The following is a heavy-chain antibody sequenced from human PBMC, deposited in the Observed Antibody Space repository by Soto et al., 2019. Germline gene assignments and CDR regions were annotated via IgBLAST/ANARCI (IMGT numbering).Heavy chain of an antibody. V-gene: IGHV2-70*01. CDR2: IDWDDDK. CDR1: GLSLSTSGMC. D-gene: IGHD3-22*01. Sequence: SGPTMVNPTQTLTLTCTFSGLSLSTSGMCVSWIRQPPGKALEWLALIDWDDDKYYSTSLKTRLTISKDTSKHQVVLTMTNMEPVDTATYYCARIRDSSGYDYWGQGTLVTVSS. CDR3: ARIRDSSGYDY. J-gene: IGHJ4*02.